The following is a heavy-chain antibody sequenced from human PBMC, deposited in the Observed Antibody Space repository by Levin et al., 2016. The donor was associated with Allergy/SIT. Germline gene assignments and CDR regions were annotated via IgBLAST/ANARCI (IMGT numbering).Heavy chain of an antibody. V-gene: IGHV4-39*01. CDR1: GYPISSSSYY. Sequence: GSLRLSCTVSGYPISSSSYYWAWIRRTPGKGLEWIGSVSYSGTTYYNPSLKSRVRISGDTSKNRLSLKVRSVTAADTSVYYCARHPGIAAAVHFDYWGRGTLVTVSS. CDR3: ARHPGIAAAVHFDY. CDR2: VSYSGTT. J-gene: IGHJ4*02. D-gene: IGHD6-13*01.